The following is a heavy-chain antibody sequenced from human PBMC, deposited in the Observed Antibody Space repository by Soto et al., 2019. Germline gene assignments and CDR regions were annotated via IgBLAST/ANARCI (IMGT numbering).Heavy chain of an antibody. CDR3: VSQPHWARPFES. V-gene: IGHV3-23*01. CDR2: ITAFGGGT. D-gene: IGHD7-27*01. Sequence: EVQLWESGGGLVQPGGSLRLSCVASGFTFSDYGMSWVRQAPGKGLEWVAGITAFGGGTYNADSVEGRFTISRDNSKRTVYLQMNSLRTEDTGVYYCVSQPHWARPFESWGQGTLVNVSS. CDR1: GFTFSDYG. J-gene: IGHJ4*02.